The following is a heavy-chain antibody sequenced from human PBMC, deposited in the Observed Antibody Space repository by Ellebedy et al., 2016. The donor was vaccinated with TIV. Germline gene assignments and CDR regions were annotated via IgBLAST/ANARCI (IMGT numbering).Heavy chain of an antibody. CDR2: IYYIGST. J-gene: IGHJ6*03. CDR1: GGSISSSY. D-gene: IGHD3-10*01. V-gene: IGHV4-59*12. Sequence: SETLSLXCTVSGGSISSSYWSWIRQPPGKGLEWIGYIYYIGSTNYNPSLKSRVTISVDRSKNQFSLKLSSLTAADTAVYYCATGIGRNSYYHYYMNVWGKGTTVTVSS. CDR3: ATGIGRNSYYHYYMNV.